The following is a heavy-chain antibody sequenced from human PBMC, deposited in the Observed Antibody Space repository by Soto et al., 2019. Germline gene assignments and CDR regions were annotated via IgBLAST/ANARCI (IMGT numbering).Heavy chain of an antibody. J-gene: IGHJ5*02. V-gene: IGHV4-59*01. CDR1: GGSISRYY. CDR3: ARDRSTYGGGGTGEVKENWFDP. CDR2: AYYSGDT. Sequence: SETLSLTCSVSGGSISRYYWSWIRQPPGKGLEWIGYAYYSGDTGYNPSLKSRVTMAIDTSKSQVSLKLSPVTAADTAVYYCARDRSTYGGGGTGEVKENWFDPWGQGALVTVSS. D-gene: IGHD2-8*01.